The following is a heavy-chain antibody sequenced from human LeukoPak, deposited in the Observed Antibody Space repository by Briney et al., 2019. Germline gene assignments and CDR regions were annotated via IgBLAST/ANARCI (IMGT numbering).Heavy chain of an antibody. CDR2: ISAYNGNT. CDR3: ARDLYSSSWYGNFDY. CDR1: GYTFTSYG. D-gene: IGHD6-13*01. V-gene: IGHV1-18*01. J-gene: IGHJ4*02. Sequence: GASVKVSCKASGYTFTSYGISWVRQAPGQGLEWMGWISAYNGNTNYAQKLQGRVTMTTDTSTSTAYMELRSLRSDDTAVYYCARDLYSSSWYGNFDYWGQGTLVTVSS.